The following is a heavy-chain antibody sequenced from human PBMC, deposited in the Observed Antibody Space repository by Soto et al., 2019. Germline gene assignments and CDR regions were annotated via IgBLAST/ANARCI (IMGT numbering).Heavy chain of an antibody. CDR2: ITSTGGNT. D-gene: IGHD2-21*01. V-gene: IGHV3-64*01. J-gene: IGHJ6*02. CDR1: GFTFSSYA. CDR3: ARRIPFGYGMDV. Sequence: EVQLVESGGGLVQPGGSLRLSCAASGFTFSSYAMHWVRQAPGKGLEYVSAITSTGGNTDYASSVKGRFTISRDNSKNTLYLQMGSLRAADMAVYYCARRIPFGYGMDVWGQGTTVTVSS.